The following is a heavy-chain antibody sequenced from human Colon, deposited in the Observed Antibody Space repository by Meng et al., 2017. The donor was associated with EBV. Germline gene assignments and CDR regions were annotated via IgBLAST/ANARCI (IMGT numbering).Heavy chain of an antibody. CDR3: VREFRAVAQNPNDY. CDR2: INSDGSST. Sequence: EWQRVVSGGGLVQPGGSLRLSCAASGFTFSSYWMHWVRQVSGKGLVWVSRINSDGSSTSYADSVKGRFTISRDNAKNTLYLQMNSLRAEDTAVYYCVREFRAVAQNPNDYWGQGTLVTVSS. J-gene: IGHJ4*02. V-gene: IGHV3-74*01. D-gene: IGHD6-19*01. CDR1: GFTFSSYW.